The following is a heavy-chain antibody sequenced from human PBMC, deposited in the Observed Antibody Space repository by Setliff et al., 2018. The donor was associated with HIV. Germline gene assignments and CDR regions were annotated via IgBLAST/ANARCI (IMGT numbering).Heavy chain of an antibody. CDR3: AKEVYNYNFWSGYSD. CDR2: INRDGSEI. Sequence: PGGSLRLSCAASGFTFSSNWMNWVRQAPGKGLEWVASINRDGSEIHYVGSVQGRFTISRDNANSLYLQMNSQRAEDTAMYYCAKEVYNYNFWSGYSDWGQGTLVTVSS. D-gene: IGHD3-3*01. CDR1: GFTFSSNW. J-gene: IGHJ4*02. V-gene: IGHV3-7*01.